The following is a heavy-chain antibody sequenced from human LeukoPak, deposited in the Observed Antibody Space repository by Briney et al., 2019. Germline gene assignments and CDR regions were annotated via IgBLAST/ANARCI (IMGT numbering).Heavy chain of an antibody. V-gene: IGHV3-21*01. CDR1: GFTFNTYS. CDR2: ISRASESI. CDR3: ARGATGTTRWFGP. Sequence: PGGSLRLSCAASGFTFNTYSMSWVRQAPGKGLEWVSIISRASESIFYADSVKGRFTISRDNAKNSLYLQMNDLRAEDTAAYYCARGATGTTRWFGPWGQGTLVTVSS. J-gene: IGHJ5*02. D-gene: IGHD2/OR15-2a*01.